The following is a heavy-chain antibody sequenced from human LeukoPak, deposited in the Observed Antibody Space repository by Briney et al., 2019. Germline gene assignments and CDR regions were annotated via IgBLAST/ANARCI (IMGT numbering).Heavy chain of an antibody. J-gene: IGHJ2*01. CDR3: ARMDPECERARGFTYW. CDR1: SGSISSYY. CDR2: IYYSGST. V-gene: IGHV4-59*08. Sequence: SETLSLTCTVSSGSISSYYWSWIRQPPGKGLEWIGYIYYSGSTNYNPSLKSRVTMSVDTSKNQFSLKLSSATAADTAVYYCARMDPECERARGFTYW. D-gene: IGHD3-3*01.